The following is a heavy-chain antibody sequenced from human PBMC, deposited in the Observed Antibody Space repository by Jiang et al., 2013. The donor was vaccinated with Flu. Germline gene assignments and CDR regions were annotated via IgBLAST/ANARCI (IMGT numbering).Heavy chain of an antibody. V-gene: IGHV1-69*01. CDR3: ARVPVLKSMVRGVIMPLDY. D-gene: IGHD3-10*01. CDR2: IIPIFGTA. Sequence: KKPGVLGEGLLQGFWSTFSSYAISWVRQAPGQGLEWMGGIIPIFGTANYAQKFQGRVTITADESTSTAYMELSSLRSEDTAVYYCARVPVLKSMVRGVIMPLDYWGQGTLVTVSS. J-gene: IGHJ4*02. CDR1: STFSSYA.